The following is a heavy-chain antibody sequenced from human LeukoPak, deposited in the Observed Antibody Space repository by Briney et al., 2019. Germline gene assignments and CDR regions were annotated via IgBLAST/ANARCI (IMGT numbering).Heavy chain of an antibody. CDR1: GYTFITYY. J-gene: IGHJ5*02. CDR3: ARDGRDYHDSSGYYT. V-gene: IGHV1-46*01. CDR2: INPSGGRT. Sequence: ASVKVSCKASGYTFITYYIHWVRQPPGQGLEWMGIINPSGGRTSYAQKFQGRATMTRDTSTNTVYMDLYSLRSGDTAVYYCARDGRDYHDSSGYYTWGQGTLVTVSS. D-gene: IGHD3-22*01.